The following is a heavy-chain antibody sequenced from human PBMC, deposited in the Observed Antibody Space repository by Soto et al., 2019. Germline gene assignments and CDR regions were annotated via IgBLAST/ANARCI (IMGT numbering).Heavy chain of an antibody. CDR2: INHSGST. CDR3: ARGKKSSLYYYGSGSYDWFDP. Sequence: SETLSLTCAVYGGSFSGYYWSWIRQSPGKGLEWIGEINHSGSTNYNPSLKSRVTISVDTSKNQFSLKLSSVTAADTAVYYCARGKKSSLYYYGSGSYDWFDPRGQGTLVTVSS. J-gene: IGHJ5*02. CDR1: GGSFSGYY. V-gene: IGHV4-34*01. D-gene: IGHD3-10*01.